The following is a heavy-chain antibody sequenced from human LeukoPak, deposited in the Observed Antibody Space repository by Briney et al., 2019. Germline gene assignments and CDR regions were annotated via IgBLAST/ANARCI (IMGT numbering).Heavy chain of an antibody. CDR1: GGSISSSSYY. J-gene: IGHJ4*02. CDR3: ARGGGYAAFDY. Sequence: SETLSLTCTVSGGSISSSSYYWGWIRQPPGKGLEWIGSIYYSGSTYYNPSLKSRVTISVDTSKNQFSLKLSSVTAADTAVYYCARGGGYAAFDYWGQGTLVTVSS. D-gene: IGHD5-12*01. V-gene: IGHV4-39*07. CDR2: IYYSGST.